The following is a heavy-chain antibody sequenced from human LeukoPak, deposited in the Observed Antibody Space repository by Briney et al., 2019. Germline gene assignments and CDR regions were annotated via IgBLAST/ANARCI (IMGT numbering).Heavy chain of an antibody. CDR2: INPSGGST. CDR3: ARDGVVVTAIPVYHFDY. CDR1: GYTFTSYY. Sequence: ASVKVSCKASGYTFTSYYMHWVRQAPGQGLEWMGIINPSGGSTSYAQKFQGRVTMTRDTSTSTVYMELSSLRSEDTAVYYCARDGVVVTAIPVYHFDYWGQGTLVTVSS. D-gene: IGHD2-21*02. J-gene: IGHJ4*02. V-gene: IGHV1-46*01.